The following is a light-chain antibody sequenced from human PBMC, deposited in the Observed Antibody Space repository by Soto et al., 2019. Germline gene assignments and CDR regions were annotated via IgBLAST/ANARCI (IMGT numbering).Light chain of an antibody. V-gene: IGKV3-11*01. J-gene: IGKJ4*01. Sequence: EIVLTQSPATLSLSPGERATLSCRASQSISSYLAWYQQKPGQAPSLLIYDASNRATGIPARFSGSGSGTDFTLTISSLEPEDFAVYYCQQYIRWPLTFGGGTKVEIK. CDR3: QQYIRWPLT. CDR2: DAS. CDR1: QSISSY.